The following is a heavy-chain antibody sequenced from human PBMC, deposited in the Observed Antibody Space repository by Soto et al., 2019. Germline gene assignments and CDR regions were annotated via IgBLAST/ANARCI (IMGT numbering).Heavy chain of an antibody. CDR3: ASGAILTGYFIDY. D-gene: IGHD3-9*01. J-gene: IGHJ4*02. Sequence: PSETLSLTCAVYGGSFSGYYWSWIRQPPGKGLEWIGEINHSGSTNYNPSLKSRVTISVDTSKNQFSLKLSSVTAADTAVYYCASGAILTGYFIDYWGQGNLVTVTP. V-gene: IGHV4-34*01. CDR2: INHSGST. CDR1: GGSFSGYY.